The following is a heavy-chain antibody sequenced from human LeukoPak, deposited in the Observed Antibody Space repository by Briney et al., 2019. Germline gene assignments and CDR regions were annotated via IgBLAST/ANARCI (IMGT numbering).Heavy chain of an antibody. CDR1: GFTFSSYG. CDR2: IRYDGSNK. Sequence: GGSLRLSCAASGFTFSSYGMHWVRQAPGKGLEWVAFIRYDGSNKYYADSVKGRFTISRDNSKNTLYLQMNSLRAEDTAVYYCAKDKEAAAPGAFDIWGQGTMVTVSS. V-gene: IGHV3-30*02. D-gene: IGHD6-13*01. CDR3: AKDKEAAAPGAFDI. J-gene: IGHJ3*02.